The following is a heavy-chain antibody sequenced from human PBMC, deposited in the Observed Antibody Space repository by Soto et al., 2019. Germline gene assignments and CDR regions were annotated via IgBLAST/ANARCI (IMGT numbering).Heavy chain of an antibody. CDR1: GGSFSGYY. V-gene: IGHV4-34*01. CDR2: INHSGST. J-gene: IGHJ5*02. Sequence: SSETLSLTCAVYGGSFSGYYWSWIRQPPGKGLEWIGEINHSGSTNYNPSLKSRVTISADTSKNQFSLKLSSVTAADTAVYYCARVPYPNWFDPWGQGTLVTVSS. CDR3: ARVPYPNWFDP.